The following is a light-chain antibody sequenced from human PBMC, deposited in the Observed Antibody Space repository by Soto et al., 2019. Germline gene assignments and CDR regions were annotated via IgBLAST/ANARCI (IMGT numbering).Light chain of an antibody. CDR3: CSYAGSSTFHVV. CDR1: SSDVGSYNL. J-gene: IGLJ2*01. Sequence: QSALTQPASVSGSPGQSSTISCTGTSSDVGSYNLVSWYQQHPGKAPKLMIYEGSKRPSGVSNRFSGSNSGNTASLTISGLQAEDEADYYCCSYAGSSTFHVVFGGGTKLTVL. V-gene: IGLV2-23*03. CDR2: EGS.